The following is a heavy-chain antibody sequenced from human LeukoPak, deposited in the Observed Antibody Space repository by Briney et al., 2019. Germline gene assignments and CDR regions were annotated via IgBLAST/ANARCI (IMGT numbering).Heavy chain of an antibody. CDR2: INHSGST. CDR1: GGSFSCYD. J-gene: IGHJ5*02. D-gene: IGHD6-25*01. CDR3: ARGYDIAAAGGGKSFDR. V-gene: IGHV4-34*01. Sequence: SETLSLTCAVYGGSFSCYDWSWSRQPPGKGLEWIGEINHSGSTNYNPSLKSRITISVNTSKNQFSLKRISVTAAATPVYNCARGYDIAAAGGGKSFDRCGEGKLVTVSS.